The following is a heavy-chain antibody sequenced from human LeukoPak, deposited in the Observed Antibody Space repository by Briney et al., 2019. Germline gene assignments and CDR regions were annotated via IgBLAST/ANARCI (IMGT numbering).Heavy chain of an antibody. CDR2: ISGSGGST. CDR1: VFTFSSYA. D-gene: IGHD3-10*02. Sequence: GRSLRLSHAACVFTFSSYAIIWVRQAPGKGLEGVSAISGSGGSTYYADSVKDRFTNSRDNSQHTLHLQMNTLISEHTAVYYCAKYVRGGYYYYYMDVWGKGTTVTV. J-gene: IGHJ6*03. V-gene: IGHV3-23*01. CDR3: AKYVRGGYYYYYMDV.